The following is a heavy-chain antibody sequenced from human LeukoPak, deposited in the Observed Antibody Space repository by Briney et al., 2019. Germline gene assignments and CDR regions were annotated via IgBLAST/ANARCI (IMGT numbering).Heavy chain of an antibody. CDR3: ARGPTYYYGSGSYVPY. V-gene: IGHV4-34*01. Sequence: PSETLSLTCAVYGGSFSGYYWSLIRQPPGKGLEWIGEINHSGSTNYNPSLKSRVTISVDTSKNQFSLKLSSVTAADTAVYYCARGPTYYYGSGSYVPYWGQGTLVTVSS. CDR1: GGSFSGYY. D-gene: IGHD3-10*01. CDR2: INHSGST. J-gene: IGHJ4*02.